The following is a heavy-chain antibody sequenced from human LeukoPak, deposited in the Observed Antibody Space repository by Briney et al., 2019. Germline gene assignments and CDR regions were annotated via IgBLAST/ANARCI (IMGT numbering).Heavy chain of an antibody. CDR3: ARDQGVGATTLNYFDY. V-gene: IGHV3-30*04. D-gene: IGHD1-26*01. Sequence: PGRSLRLSCAASGFTFSSYAMHWVRQAPGKGLEWVAVISYDGSNKYYADSVKGRFTISRDNSKNMLYLQMNSLRAEDTAVYYCARDQGVGATTLNYFDYWGQGTLVTVSS. CDR1: GFTFSSYA. J-gene: IGHJ4*02. CDR2: ISYDGSNK.